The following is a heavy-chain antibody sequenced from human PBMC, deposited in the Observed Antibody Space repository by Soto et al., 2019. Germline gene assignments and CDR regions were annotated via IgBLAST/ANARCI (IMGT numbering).Heavy chain of an antibody. J-gene: IGHJ5*02. CDR2: ISSSSSYI. D-gene: IGHD2-2*01. V-gene: IGHV3-21*01. CDR3: ARDRIVVVPAAHNWFDP. CDR1: GFTFSSYS. Sequence: GGSLSLACGASGFTFSSYSMNWVRQAPGKGLEWVSSISSSSSYIYYADSVTGRFTISRDNAKNSLYLQMNSLRAEDTAVYYCARDRIVVVPAAHNWFDPWGQGTLVTVSS.